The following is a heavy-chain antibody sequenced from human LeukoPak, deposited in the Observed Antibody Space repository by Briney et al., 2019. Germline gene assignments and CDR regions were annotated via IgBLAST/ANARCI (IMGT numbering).Heavy chain of an antibody. CDR1: GFTFSSYS. V-gene: IGHV3-21*01. J-gene: IGHJ4*02. CDR3: ARDQPGIAGAGAPFYY. D-gene: IGHD6-13*01. CDR2: ISSSSSYI. Sequence: GGSLRLSCAAAGFTFSSYSMNWVRQAPGKGLEWVSSISSSSSYIYYADSVKGRFTISRDNAKNSLYLQMNSLRAEDTAVYYCARDQPGIAGAGAPFYYWGQGTLVTVSS.